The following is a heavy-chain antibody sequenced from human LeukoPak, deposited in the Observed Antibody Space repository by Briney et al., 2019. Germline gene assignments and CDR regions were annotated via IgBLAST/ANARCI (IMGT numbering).Heavy chain of an antibody. D-gene: IGHD6-6*01. CDR2: IRYDGGNK. J-gene: IGHJ4*02. CDR1: GFTFSSYG. CDR3: AKDPDSISSGGSDY. Sequence: GGSLRLSCAASGFTFSSYGMHWVRQAPGKGLEWVAFIRYDGGNKYYADSVKGRFTISRDNSKNTLYLQMNSVRGEDTAVYYCAKDPDSISSGGSDYWGQGTLVTVSS. V-gene: IGHV3-30*02.